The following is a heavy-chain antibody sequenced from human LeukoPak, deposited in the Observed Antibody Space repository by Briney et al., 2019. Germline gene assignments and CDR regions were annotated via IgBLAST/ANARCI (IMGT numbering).Heavy chain of an antibody. V-gene: IGHV1-69*02. CDR2: IIHILGIE. CDR1: GYTFTGYY. D-gene: IGHD3-10*01. CDR3: ARSYYGSGSYPYYFDF. J-gene: IGHJ4*02. Sequence: KPGASVKVSCKASGYTFTGYYMHWVRQAPGQGLEWMGRIIHILGIENYAQKFQGRVTISADKSTSTAYMELSSLRSEDTAVYYCARSYYGSGSYPYYFDFWGQGTLVTVSS.